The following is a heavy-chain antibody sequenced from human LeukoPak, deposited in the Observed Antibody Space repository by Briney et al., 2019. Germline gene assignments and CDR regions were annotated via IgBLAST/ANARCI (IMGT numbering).Heavy chain of an antibody. CDR2: INPNSGGT. D-gene: IGHD5-12*01. J-gene: IGHJ4*02. CDR1: GYTFTGYY. Sequence: VKASSKTSGYTFTGYYMHWVLQAPGQGLEWMGWINPNSGGTKYAQKFQGRVTMTRDTSITTAYMELSRLRSDDTAVYYCARELVATMVDHWGQGTLVTVSS. V-gene: IGHV1-2*02. CDR3: ARELVATMVDH.